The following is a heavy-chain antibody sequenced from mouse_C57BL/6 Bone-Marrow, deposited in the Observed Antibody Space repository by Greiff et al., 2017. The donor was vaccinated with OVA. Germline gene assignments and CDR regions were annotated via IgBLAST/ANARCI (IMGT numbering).Heavy chain of an antibody. J-gene: IGHJ2*01. CDR1: GFTFSSYG. CDR3: ARSFITTVVAPDY. V-gene: IGHV5-6*01. CDR2: ISSSGSYS. D-gene: IGHD1-1*01. Sequence: EVMLVESGGDLVKPGGSLKLSCAASGFTFSSYGMSWVRQTPDKRLEWVATISSSGSYSYSPDSVKGRFTISRDNDKNTLYLQMSSLKSEDTAMYYCARSFITTVVAPDYWGQGTTLTVSS.